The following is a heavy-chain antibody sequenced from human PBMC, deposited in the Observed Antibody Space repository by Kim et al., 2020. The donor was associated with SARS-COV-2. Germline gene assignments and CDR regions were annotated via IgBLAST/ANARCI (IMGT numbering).Heavy chain of an antibody. Sequence: VKGRVTIPRDNSKNTLYLQMNSLRAEDTAVYYCAKAGDHSQYDSSGYYSYWGQGTLVTVSS. J-gene: IGHJ4*02. V-gene: IGHV3-33*06. CDR3: AKAGDHSQYDSSGYYSY. D-gene: IGHD3-22*01.